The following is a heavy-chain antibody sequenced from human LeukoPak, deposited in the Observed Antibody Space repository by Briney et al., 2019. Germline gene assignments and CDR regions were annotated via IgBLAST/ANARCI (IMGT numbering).Heavy chain of an antibody. V-gene: IGHV4-39*07. CDR2: IYHSGST. CDR3: ARVGVQRTFDY. J-gene: IGHJ4*02. CDR1: GGSISSSSYY. D-gene: IGHD2/OR15-2a*01. Sequence: PSETLSLTCTVSGGSISSSSYYWGWIRQPPGKGLEWIGSIYHSGSTYYNPSLESRVTISVDTSKNQFSLKLSSVTAADTAVYYCARVGVQRTFDYWGQGTLVTVSS.